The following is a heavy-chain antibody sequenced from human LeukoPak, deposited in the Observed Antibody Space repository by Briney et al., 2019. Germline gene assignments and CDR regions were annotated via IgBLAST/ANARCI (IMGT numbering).Heavy chain of an antibody. Sequence: ASVKVSCKASGYTFTGYYMHWVRQAAGQGREWMGWINPNSGGTNYAQKFQGRVTMTRDTSISTAYMERSRLRSDDTAVYYCATHGNVGDGKDRDYWGQGTLVTVSS. CDR2: INPNSGGT. J-gene: IGHJ4*02. V-gene: IGHV1-2*02. CDR1: GYTFTGYY. D-gene: IGHD3-16*01. CDR3: ATHGNVGDGKDRDY.